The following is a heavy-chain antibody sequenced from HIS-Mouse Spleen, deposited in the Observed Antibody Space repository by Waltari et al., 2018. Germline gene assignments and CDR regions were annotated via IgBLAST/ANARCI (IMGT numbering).Heavy chain of an antibody. CDR3: ARGSGRWELLLPNWFDP. CDR2: INPNRGGT. J-gene: IGHJ5*02. Sequence: QVQLVQSGAEVKKPGASVKVSCKASGYTFTGYYMHWVRQAPGQGLEWMGWINPNRGGTNYAQKFQCRVTMTRDTSISTAYMELSRLRSDDTAVYYCARGSGRWELLLPNWFDPWGQGTLVTVSS. CDR1: GYTFTGYY. V-gene: IGHV1-2*02. D-gene: IGHD1-26*01.